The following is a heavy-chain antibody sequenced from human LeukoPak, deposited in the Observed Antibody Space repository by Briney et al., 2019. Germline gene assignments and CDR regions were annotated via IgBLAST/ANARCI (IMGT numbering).Heavy chain of an antibody. CDR3: AKGGGIAAAGRDEANDY. Sequence: PGGSLRLSCASSGFTFSDYYMSWVRQAPGKGLEWVAVISYDGSNKYYADSVKGRFTISRDNSKNTLYLQMNSLRAEDTAVYYCAKGGGIAAAGRDEANDYWGQGTLVTVSS. D-gene: IGHD6-13*01. V-gene: IGHV3-30*18. CDR2: ISYDGSNK. CDR1: GFTFSDYY. J-gene: IGHJ4*02.